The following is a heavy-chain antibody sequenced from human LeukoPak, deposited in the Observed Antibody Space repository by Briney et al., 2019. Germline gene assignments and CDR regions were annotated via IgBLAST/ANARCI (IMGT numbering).Heavy chain of an antibody. Sequence: ASVEVSCKASGGTFSSYAISWVRQAPGQGLEWMGGIIPIFGTANYAQKFQGRVTITTDESTSTAYMELSSLRSEDTAVYYCARVSVGYGSGSYFTRDYWGQGTLVTVSS. CDR1: GGTFSSYA. J-gene: IGHJ4*02. CDR2: IIPIFGTA. D-gene: IGHD3-10*01. V-gene: IGHV1-69*05. CDR3: ARVSVGYGSGSYFTRDY.